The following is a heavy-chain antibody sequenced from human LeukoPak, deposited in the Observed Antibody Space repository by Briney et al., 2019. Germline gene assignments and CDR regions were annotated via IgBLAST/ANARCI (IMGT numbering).Heavy chain of an antibody. J-gene: IGHJ4*02. CDR3: AREWGDY. D-gene: IGHD3-16*01. V-gene: IGHV1-8*03. CDR1: GYTFTSYD. Sequence: ASVKVSCKASGYTFTSYDINWVRQATGQGLEWMGWTNPNSGDTGYAQKFQGRVTITRNTSISTAYMEVSSLRSEDTAVYYCAREWGDYWGQGTLVTVSS. CDR2: TNPNSGDT.